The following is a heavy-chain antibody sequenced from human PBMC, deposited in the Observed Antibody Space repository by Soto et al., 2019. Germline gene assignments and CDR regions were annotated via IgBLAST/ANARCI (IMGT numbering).Heavy chain of an antibody. J-gene: IGHJ4*02. CDR3: TTDESRAGYTSY. Sequence: PGGALRLSCAASGFTFSNAWMSWVRQAPGKGLEWVGRIKSKTDGGTTDYAAPVKGRFTISRDDSKNTLYLQMNSLKTEDTDVYYSTTDESRAGYTSYWGQGSLVTVSS. CDR1: GFTFSNAW. V-gene: IGHV3-15*01. CDR2: IKSKTDGGTT. D-gene: IGHD5-12*01.